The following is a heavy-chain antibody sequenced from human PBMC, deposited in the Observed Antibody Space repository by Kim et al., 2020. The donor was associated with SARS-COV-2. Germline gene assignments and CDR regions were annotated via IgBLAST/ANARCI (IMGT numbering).Heavy chain of an antibody. CDR2: ISGSGGST. J-gene: IGHJ4*02. CDR3: AKRGRGVVVPAATWGYYFDY. CDR1: GFTFSSYA. Sequence: GGSLRLSCAASGFTFSSYAMSWVRQAPGKGLEWVSAISGSGGSTYYADSVKGRFTISRDNSKNTLYLQMNSLRAEDTAVYYCAKRGRGVVVPAATWGYYFDYWGQGTLVTVSS. D-gene: IGHD2-2*01. V-gene: IGHV3-23*01.